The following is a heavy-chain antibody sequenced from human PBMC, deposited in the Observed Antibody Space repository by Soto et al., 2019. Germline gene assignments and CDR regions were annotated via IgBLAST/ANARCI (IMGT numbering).Heavy chain of an antibody. Sequence: GGSLRLSCTASGFTFSDFYMSWIRQAPGKGLEWLSYVSSGGSSTLYADSVKGRFTISRDNAKKSLYLQMNSLRAEDTAVYFCARDGIVGATPIRYWGQGTQVTVSS. CDR1: GFTFSDFY. J-gene: IGHJ4*02. CDR3: ARDGIVGATPIRY. V-gene: IGHV3-11*01. D-gene: IGHD1-26*01. CDR2: VSSGGSST.